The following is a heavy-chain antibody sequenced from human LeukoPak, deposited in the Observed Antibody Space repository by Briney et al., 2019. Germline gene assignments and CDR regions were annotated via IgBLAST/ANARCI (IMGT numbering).Heavy chain of an antibody. CDR2: IYTSGST. Sequence: SETLSLTCTVSGGSISSYYWSWIRQPAGKGLEWIGRIYTSGSTNYNPSLKSRVTMSVDTSKNQFSLKLSSVSAADTAVYYSTRALVHGQSDYWGQGTLVTVSS. V-gene: IGHV4-4*07. J-gene: IGHJ4*02. CDR1: GGSISSYY. CDR3: TRALVHGQSDY. D-gene: IGHD2-8*01.